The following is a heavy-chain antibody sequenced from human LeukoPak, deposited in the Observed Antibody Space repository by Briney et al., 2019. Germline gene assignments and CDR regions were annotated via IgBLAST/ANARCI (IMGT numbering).Heavy chain of an antibody. J-gene: IGHJ4*02. CDR3: ARGPHYYGSGYDY. V-gene: IGHV4-39*07. Sequence: PSETLSLTCTVSGGSLSGSSYYWAWIRQPPGTGLEWIGSIYYSGNTYYNPSLKSRVTISVDTSKNQFSLELSSVTAADTAVYYCARGPHYYGSGYDYWGQGTLVTVSS. D-gene: IGHD3-10*01. CDR2: IYYSGNT. CDR1: GGSLSGSSYY.